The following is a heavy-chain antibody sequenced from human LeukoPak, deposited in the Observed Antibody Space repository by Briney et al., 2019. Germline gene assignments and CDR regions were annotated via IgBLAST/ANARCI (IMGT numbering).Heavy chain of an antibody. CDR2: IYYSEST. CDR3: ARGLLKGQLHLGYSYYMDV. CDR1: GDSISSYY. J-gene: IGHJ6*03. D-gene: IGHD2-2*01. V-gene: IGHV4-59*13. Sequence: SSETLSLACTVSGDSISSYYWSWIRQSPGKGLEWLGYIYYSESTYYNPSLKSRVTTSVDTSKNQFSLKLTSVTAADTAVYYCARGLLKGQLHLGYSYYMDVWGKGTTITVSS.